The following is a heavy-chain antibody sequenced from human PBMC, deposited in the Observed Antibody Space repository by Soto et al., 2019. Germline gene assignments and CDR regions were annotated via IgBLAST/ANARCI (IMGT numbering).Heavy chain of an antibody. CDR2: IYPGDSDT. D-gene: IGHD2-2*02. CDR3: ARHKSFRDYCSSTSCYMGYYYYGMDV. Sequence: GESLKISCKGSGYKFTSYWIGWVRQMPGKGLEWMGIIYPGDSDTRYSPSFQGQVTISADKSISTAYLQWSSLKASDTAMYYCARHKSFRDYCSSTSCYMGYYYYGMDVWGQGTTVTVSS. V-gene: IGHV5-51*01. CDR1: GYKFTSYW. J-gene: IGHJ6*02.